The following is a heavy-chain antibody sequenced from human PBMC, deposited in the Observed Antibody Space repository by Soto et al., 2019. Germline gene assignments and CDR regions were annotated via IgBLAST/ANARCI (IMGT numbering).Heavy chain of an antibody. D-gene: IGHD2-2*01. Sequence: ASVKVSCKASGYTFTDYGISWVRQAPGQGLEWMGWISTHSKNRDSAQKLPGRVTMTTDTSTRTAYMELRNLRSDDTAVYYCAREYCSSSSCYLPDVWGKGTTVTVS. CDR1: GYTFTDYG. J-gene: IGHJ6*03. V-gene: IGHV1-18*01. CDR2: ISTHSKNR. CDR3: AREYCSSSSCYLPDV.